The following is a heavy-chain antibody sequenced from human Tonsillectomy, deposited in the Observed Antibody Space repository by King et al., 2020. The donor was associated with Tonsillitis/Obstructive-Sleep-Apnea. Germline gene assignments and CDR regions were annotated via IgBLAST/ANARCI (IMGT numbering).Heavy chain of an antibody. CDR2: IIPILGIA. D-gene: IGHD2-2*02. V-gene: IGHV1-69*04. J-gene: IGHJ3*02. CDR3: ARPIVVVPAAIREDAFDI. Sequence: QLVQSGAEVKKPGSSVKVSCKASGGTFSSYAISWVRQAPGQGLEWMGRIIPILGIANYAQKFQGRVTITADKSTSTAYMELSSLRSEDTAVYYCARPIVVVPAAIREDAFDIWGQGTMVTVSS. CDR1: GGTFSSYA.